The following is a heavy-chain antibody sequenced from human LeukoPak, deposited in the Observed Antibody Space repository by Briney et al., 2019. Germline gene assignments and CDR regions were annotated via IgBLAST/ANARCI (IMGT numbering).Heavy chain of an antibody. CDR1: GFTFSSYS. J-gene: IGHJ4*02. CDR3: ARDRTGIAARYFDY. D-gene: IGHD6-6*01. CDR2: ISSSSSYI. V-gene: IGHV3-21*01. Sequence: GGSLRLSCAASGFTFSSYSMNWVRQAPGKGLEWVSPISSSSSYIYYADSVKGRFTISRDNAKNSLYLQMNSLRAEDTAVYYCARDRTGIAARYFDYWGQGTLVTVSS.